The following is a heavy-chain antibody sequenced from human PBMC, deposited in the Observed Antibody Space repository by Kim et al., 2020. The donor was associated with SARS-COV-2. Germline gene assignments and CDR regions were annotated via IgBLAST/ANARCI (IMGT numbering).Heavy chain of an antibody. CDR1: GGTFSSYA. D-gene: IGHD2-2*01. CDR2: IIPILGIA. J-gene: IGHJ6*02. Sequence: SVKVSCKASGGTFSSYAISWVRQAPGQGLEWMGRIIPILGIANYAQKFQGRVTITADKSTSTAYMELSSLRSEDTAVYYCARDGQPAAIYYYYGMDVWGQGTTVTVSS. V-gene: IGHV1-69*04. CDR3: ARDGQPAAIYYYYGMDV.